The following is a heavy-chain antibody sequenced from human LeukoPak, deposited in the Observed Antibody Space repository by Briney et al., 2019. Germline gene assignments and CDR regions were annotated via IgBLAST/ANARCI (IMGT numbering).Heavy chain of an antibody. D-gene: IGHD1-7*01. CDR2: IKQDGSEK. Sequence: GGSLRLSCAASGFTFSTYWMNWVRQAPGKGLEWVATIKQDGSEKLYVDSVKGRFTISRDNSKNTLYLQMNSLRAEDTAVYYCARDKDNWNYDYWGQGTLVTVSS. V-gene: IGHV3-7*01. CDR1: GFTFSTYW. J-gene: IGHJ4*02. CDR3: ARDKDNWNYDY.